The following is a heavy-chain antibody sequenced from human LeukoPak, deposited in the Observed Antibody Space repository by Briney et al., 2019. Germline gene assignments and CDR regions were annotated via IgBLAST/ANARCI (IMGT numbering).Heavy chain of an antibody. D-gene: IGHD2-21*02. Sequence: ASVKVSCKASGYTFTGYYMHWVRQAPGQRLEWMGRINPNSGGTNYAQKFQGRVTMTRDTSISTAYMELSRLRSDDTAVYYCARDTHIVVVTAVSSDYWGQGTLVTVSS. V-gene: IGHV1-2*06. CDR3: ARDTHIVVVTAVSSDY. CDR1: GYTFTGYY. J-gene: IGHJ4*02. CDR2: INPNSGGT.